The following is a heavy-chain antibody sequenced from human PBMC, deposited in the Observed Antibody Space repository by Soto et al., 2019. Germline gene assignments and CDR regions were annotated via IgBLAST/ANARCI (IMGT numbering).Heavy chain of an antibody. Sequence: PGGSLRLSCAASGFTFSSYAMSWVRQAPGEGLEWVSAISGSGGSTYYADSVKGRFTISRDNSKNTLYLQMNSLRAEDTAVYYCAKEGPLAARKYYYYYYGMDVWGQGTTVTVSS. CDR3: AKEGPLAARKYYYYYYGMDV. CDR2: ISGSGGST. J-gene: IGHJ6*02. V-gene: IGHV3-23*01. CDR1: GFTFSSYA.